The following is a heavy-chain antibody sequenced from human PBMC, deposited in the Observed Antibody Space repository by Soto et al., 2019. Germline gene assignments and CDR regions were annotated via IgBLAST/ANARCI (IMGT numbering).Heavy chain of an antibody. V-gene: IGHV4-39*01. J-gene: IGHJ3*02. D-gene: IGHD1-20*01. CDR2: IYYSGST. CDR1: GGSISSSSYY. Sequence: SETLSLTCTVSGGSISSSSYYWGWIRQPPGKGLEWIGSIYYSGSTYYNPSLKSRVTISVDTSKNQFSLKLSSVTAADTAVYYCARLSNNLSDAFDIWGQGTMVTVSS. CDR3: ARLSNNLSDAFDI.